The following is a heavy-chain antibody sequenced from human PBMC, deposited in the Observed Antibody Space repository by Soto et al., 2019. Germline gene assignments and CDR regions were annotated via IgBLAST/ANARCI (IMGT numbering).Heavy chain of an antibody. J-gene: IGHJ4*02. CDR1: GFTFSSHE. CDR2: ISGSGNIT. D-gene: IGHD2-8*01. CDR3: ARGGVY. V-gene: IGHV3-48*03. Sequence: GGSLRLSCAASGFTFSSHEMNWVRQAPGKGLEWISYISGSGNITYYADSVKGRFTISRDNAQKSLYLQMNSLRVEGTAVYYCARGGVYWGQGTLVTV.